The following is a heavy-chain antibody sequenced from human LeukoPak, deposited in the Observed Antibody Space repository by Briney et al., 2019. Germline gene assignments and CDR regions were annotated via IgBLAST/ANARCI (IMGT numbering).Heavy chain of an antibody. CDR1: GGSISSSSYY. Sequence: SETLSPTCTVSGGSISSSSYYWGWIHQPPGKGLEWIGSIYYSGSTYYNPSLKSRVTISVDTSKNQFSLKLSSVTAADTAVYYCARQITMIVVDYWGQGTLVPVSS. D-gene: IGHD3-22*01. CDR3: ARQITMIVVDY. J-gene: IGHJ4*02. CDR2: IYYSGST. V-gene: IGHV4-39*01.